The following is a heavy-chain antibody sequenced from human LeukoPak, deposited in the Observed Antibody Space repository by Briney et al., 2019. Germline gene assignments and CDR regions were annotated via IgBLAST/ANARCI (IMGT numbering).Heavy chain of an antibody. Sequence: GGSLRLSCAASGFTFSSYAMSWVRRAPGKELEWVSIIYSGGNTYYADSVKGRFTISRDISKNTVSLQMNSLRAEDTAVYYCTRVRIEVAGWVPFDYWGQGTLVSVSS. CDR2: IYSGGNT. CDR3: TRVRIEVAGWVPFDY. V-gene: IGHV3-66*01. J-gene: IGHJ4*02. D-gene: IGHD6-19*01. CDR1: GFTFSSYA.